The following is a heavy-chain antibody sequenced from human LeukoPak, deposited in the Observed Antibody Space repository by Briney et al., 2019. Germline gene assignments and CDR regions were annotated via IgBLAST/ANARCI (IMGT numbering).Heavy chain of an antibody. V-gene: IGHV1-18*01. CDR2: VSGYDGDT. CDR1: GYSFTSYG. Sequence: ATVKVSCKTSGYSFTSYGISWVRQAPGQGLEWMGLVSGYDGDTNYAQKLQGRVTMTTYPSTSTAYMELRSLTSDDTAVYYCARDRHSGYASSWYEYWGQGTLVTVSS. J-gene: IGHJ4*02. CDR3: ARDRHSGYASSWYEY. D-gene: IGHD6-13*01.